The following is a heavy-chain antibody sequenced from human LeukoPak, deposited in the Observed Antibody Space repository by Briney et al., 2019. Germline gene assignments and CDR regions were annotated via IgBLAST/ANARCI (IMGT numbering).Heavy chain of an antibody. CDR1: GFTFSSYS. V-gene: IGHV3-21*01. CDR2: ISSSSSYI. J-gene: IGHJ4*02. Sequence: GGSLRLSCAASGFTFSSYSMNWVRQAPGKGLEWVSSISSSSSYIYYADSVKGRFTISRDNSKNTLYLQMNSLRAEDTAVYYCANLVVAALFDYWGQGTLVTVSS. D-gene: IGHD2-15*01. CDR3: ANLVVAALFDY.